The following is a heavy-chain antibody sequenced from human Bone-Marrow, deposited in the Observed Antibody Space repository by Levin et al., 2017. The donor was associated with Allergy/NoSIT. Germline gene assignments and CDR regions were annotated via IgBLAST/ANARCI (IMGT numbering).Heavy chain of an antibody. CDR2: VYYTGLT. CDR1: GGSIDSYY. V-gene: IGHV4-59*01. J-gene: IGHJ4*02. CDR3: ARTAHPSSPHFGY. Sequence: SETLSLTCTVSGGSIDSYYWSWIRQTPGKGLQWIGYVYYTGLTRYNSSLRSRVTMSVDTSKNHFSLKLYSVTAADTGLYFCARTAHPSSPHFGYWGQGILVP. D-gene: IGHD6-13*01.